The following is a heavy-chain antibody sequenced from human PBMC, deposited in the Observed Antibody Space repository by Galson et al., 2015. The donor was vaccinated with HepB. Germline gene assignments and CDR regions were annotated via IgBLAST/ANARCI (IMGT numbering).Heavy chain of an antibody. J-gene: IGHJ4*02. CDR3: ARDRDIVATIPLADRDYDY. V-gene: IGHV3-48*01. CDR2: ISSSSSTI. D-gene: IGHD5-12*01. Sequence: SLRLSCAASGFTFSSYSMNWVRQAPGKGLEWVSYISSSSSTIYYADSVKGRFTISRDNAKNSLYLQMNSLRAEDTAVYYCARDRDIVATIPLADRDYDYWGQGTLVTVSS. CDR1: GFTFSSYS.